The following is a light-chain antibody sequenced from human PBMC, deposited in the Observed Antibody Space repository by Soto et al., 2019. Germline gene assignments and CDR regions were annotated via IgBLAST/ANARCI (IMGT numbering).Light chain of an antibody. Sequence: QSVLTQPPSASGTPGQRVTISCSGSSSNIGSNYENWYQQLPGTAPTLLMYNNSRRPSGVHYRFSGSKSGTSSSLAISGLQSEDEADYYCAACNKNMISQAYVFGTGTKLNVL. CDR3: AACNKNMISQAYV. J-gene: IGLJ1*01. CDR1: SSNIGSNY. CDR2: NNS. V-gene: IGLV1-44*01.